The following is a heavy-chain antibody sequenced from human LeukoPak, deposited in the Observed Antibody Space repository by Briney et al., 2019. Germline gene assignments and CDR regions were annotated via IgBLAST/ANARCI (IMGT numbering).Heavy chain of an antibody. J-gene: IGHJ4*02. Sequence: PGGSLRLSCAASGSTFSSYAMHWVRQAPGKGLEYVSAISSNGGSTYYANSVKGRFTISRDNSKNTLYLQMGSLRAEDMAVYYCARGSHYYDSSGNLFDYWGQGTLVTVSS. CDR1: GSTFSSYA. V-gene: IGHV3-64*01. CDR3: ARGSHYYDSSGNLFDY. D-gene: IGHD3-22*01. CDR2: ISSNGGST.